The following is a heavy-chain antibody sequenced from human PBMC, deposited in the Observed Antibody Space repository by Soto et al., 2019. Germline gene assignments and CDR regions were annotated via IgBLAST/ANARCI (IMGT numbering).Heavy chain of an antibody. CDR3: ARVRIAAAVTDAFDI. Sequence: ASVKVSCKASGYTFTGYYMHWVRQAPGQGLEWMGWINPNSGGTNYAQKFQGWVTMTRDTSISTAYMELSRLRSDDTAVYYCARVRIAAAVTDAFDIWGQGTMVTVSS. CDR2: INPNSGGT. V-gene: IGHV1-2*04. J-gene: IGHJ3*02. CDR1: GYTFTGYY. D-gene: IGHD6-13*01.